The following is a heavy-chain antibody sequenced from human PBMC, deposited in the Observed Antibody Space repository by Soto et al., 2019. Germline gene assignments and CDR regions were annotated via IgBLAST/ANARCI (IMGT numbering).Heavy chain of an antibody. V-gene: IGHV4-39*01. D-gene: IGHD3-22*01. CDR2: IYYSGST. CDR3: ARRLYYDSSGFEGGGMDV. Sequence: SETLSLTCTVSGGSISSSSYYWGRISKPPGKGLEWIGSIYYSGSTYYNPSLKSRVTISVDTSKNQFSLKLSSVTAADTAVYYCARRLYYDSSGFEGGGMDVWGQGTTVTVSS. CDR1: GGSISSSSYY. J-gene: IGHJ6*02.